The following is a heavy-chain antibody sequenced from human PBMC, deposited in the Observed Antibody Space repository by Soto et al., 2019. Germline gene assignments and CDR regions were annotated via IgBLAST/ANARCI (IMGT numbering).Heavy chain of an antibody. D-gene: IGHD2-21*01. CDR1: WFSVNNNY. V-gene: IGHV3-53*01. Sequence: EGSLRLSCSASWFSVNNNYMTWVRQAPGRRPEWVAVIYTRGTTHYADFATGRFTFSRDNSKNTLYLQMDSLRPEDTAVYYCAKLWGYYFESWGPGTLVTSPQ. J-gene: IGHJ4*02. CDR3: AKLWGYYFES. CDR2: IYTRGTT.